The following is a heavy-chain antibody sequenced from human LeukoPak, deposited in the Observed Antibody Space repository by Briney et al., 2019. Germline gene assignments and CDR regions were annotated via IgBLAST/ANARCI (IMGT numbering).Heavy chain of an antibody. D-gene: IGHD6-19*01. J-gene: IGHJ3*02. CDR1: GYTFTDYY. V-gene: IGHV1-2*02. Sequence: ASVKVSCKASGYTFTDYYIHWVRQAPGQGLQWMGWINPNGGGTNYEEEFRGRVTMTRDTSLSTAYMDLSNLTSDDTAVYYCAADSSGWSDDSLDIWGQGTMVTVSS. CDR2: INPNGGGT. CDR3: AADSSGWSDDSLDI.